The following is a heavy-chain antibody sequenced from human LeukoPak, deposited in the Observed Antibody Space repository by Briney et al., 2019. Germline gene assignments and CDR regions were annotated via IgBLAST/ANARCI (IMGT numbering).Heavy chain of an antibody. J-gene: IGHJ6*03. Sequence: ASVKVSCKASGGTFSSYAISWVRQAPGQGLEWMGGIIPIFGTANYAQKFQGRVTITTDESTSTAYMELSSLRSEDTAVYYCARHKGSHLYYYYMDVWGKGTTATVSS. CDR3: ARHKGSHLYYYYMDV. CDR1: GGTFSSYA. V-gene: IGHV1-69*05. D-gene: IGHD1-26*01. CDR2: IIPIFGTA.